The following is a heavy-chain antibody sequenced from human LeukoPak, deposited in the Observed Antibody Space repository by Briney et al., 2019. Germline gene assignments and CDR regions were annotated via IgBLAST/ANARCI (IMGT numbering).Heavy chain of an antibody. V-gene: IGHV4-34*01. Sequence: KPSETLSLTCTVSGGSISGYPWSWIRQPPGKGLEWIGEINHSGSTNYNPSLKSRVTISVDTSKNQFSLKLSSVTAADTAVYYCASSSITMVLNIWGQGTMVTVSS. J-gene: IGHJ3*02. D-gene: IGHD3-10*01. CDR2: INHSGST. CDR1: GGSISGYP. CDR3: ASSSITMVLNI.